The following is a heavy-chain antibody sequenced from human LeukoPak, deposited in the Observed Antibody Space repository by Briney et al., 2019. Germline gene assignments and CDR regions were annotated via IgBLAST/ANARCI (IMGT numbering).Heavy chain of an antibody. D-gene: IGHD1-26*01. CDR3: ARGVNSGYFDY. V-gene: IGHV4-59*01. Sequence: SETLSLTCTVSGGSISSYYWTWIRQPPGKGLEWIGYIYYSGSTNYNPSLKSRVTISVDTSKNQFSLKLASVTAADTAVYYCARGVNSGYFDYCGQGTLVTVSS. CDR2: IYYSGST. J-gene: IGHJ4*02. CDR1: GGSISSYY.